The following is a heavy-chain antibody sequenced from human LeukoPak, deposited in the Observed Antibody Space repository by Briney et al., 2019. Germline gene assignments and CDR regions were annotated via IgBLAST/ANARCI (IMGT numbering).Heavy chain of an antibody. CDR1: GFSLSENV. CDR2: ISGTGDST. Sequence: GSLRLSRVASGFSLSENVMSSGCQAPRKGLEWVSTISGTGDSTYYAGSVKGRFSISRDNSKNTLFLHMYSLRTEDTALYYCARYCSGICYSGVDYWGQGTLVTVSS. J-gene: IGHJ4*02. CDR3: ARYCSGICYSGVDY. D-gene: IGHD2-21*01. V-gene: IGHV3-23*01.